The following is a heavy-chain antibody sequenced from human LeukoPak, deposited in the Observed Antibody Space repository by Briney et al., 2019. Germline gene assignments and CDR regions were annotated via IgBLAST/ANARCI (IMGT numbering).Heavy chain of an antibody. CDR1: RFTFSSYE. V-gene: IGHV3-48*03. CDR3: ARKNYDNSGYFHH. J-gene: IGHJ1*01. CDR2: ISSSGNTI. Sequence: HPGGSLRLSCAASRFTFSSYEMNWVRQAPGKGLEWVSYISSSGNTIYYADSVKGRFTISRDNAKNSLYLQMSSLSAEDTAVYYCARKNYDNSGYFHHWGQGTLVTVSS. D-gene: IGHD3-22*01.